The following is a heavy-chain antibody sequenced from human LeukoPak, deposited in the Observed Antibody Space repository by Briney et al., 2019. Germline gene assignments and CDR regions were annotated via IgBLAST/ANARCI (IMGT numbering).Heavy chain of an antibody. D-gene: IGHD3-10*01. V-gene: IGHV3-7*01. CDR1: QFTFNGSW. CDR3: AIWTSGSY. Sequence: PGGSLRLSCADSQFTFNGSWMNWVRQAPGKGLEWVANMDPTGSQKRYVDSVKGRFTISKDNPGASLYLDMHSLRAEDTAIYSCAIWTSGSYWGQGTLVTVSS. J-gene: IGHJ4*02. CDR2: MDPTGSQK.